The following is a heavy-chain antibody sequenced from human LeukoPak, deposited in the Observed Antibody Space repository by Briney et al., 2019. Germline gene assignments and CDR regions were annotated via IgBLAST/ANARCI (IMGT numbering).Heavy chain of an antibody. CDR2: IIPILGTA. CDR3: ARDMYDSSGYH. Sequence: GASVKVSCKASGYTFTSYYMHWVRQAPGQGLEWMGRIIPILGTANYAQKFQGRVTITADKSTSTAYMELSSLRSEDTAVYYCARDMYDSSGYHWGQGTLVTVSS. J-gene: IGHJ5*02. D-gene: IGHD3-22*01. V-gene: IGHV1-69*08. CDR1: GYTFTSYY.